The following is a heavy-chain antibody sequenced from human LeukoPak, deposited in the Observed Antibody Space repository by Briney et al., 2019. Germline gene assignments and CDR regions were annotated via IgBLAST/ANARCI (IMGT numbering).Heavy chain of an antibody. CDR3: ARDMSGAVGNYYYYMDV. D-gene: IGHD3-10*01. CDR2: INPSGGST. CDR1: GSTFTSYY. V-gene: IGHV1-46*01. J-gene: IGHJ6*03. Sequence: ASVKVSCKASGSTFTSYYMHWVRQAPGQGLEWMGIINPSGGSTSYAQKFQGRVTMTRDTSTSTVYMELSSLRSEDTAVYYCARDMSGAVGNYYYYMDVWGKGTTVTVSS.